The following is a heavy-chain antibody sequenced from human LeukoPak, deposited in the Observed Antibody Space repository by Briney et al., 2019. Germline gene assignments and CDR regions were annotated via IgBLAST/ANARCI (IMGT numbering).Heavy chain of an antibody. CDR1: GGSISSSSYY. J-gene: IGHJ4*02. D-gene: IGHD3-22*01. CDR2: IYYSGRT. Sequence: NPSETLSLTCTVSGGSISSSSYYWGWIRQPPGKGLEWIGSIYYSGRTYYNPSLKSRVTISVDTSKNEFSLKLSSVTAADTAMYYCARLYYYDTSGPPLWGQGTLVTVSS. V-gene: IGHV4-39*01. CDR3: ARLYYYDTSGPPL.